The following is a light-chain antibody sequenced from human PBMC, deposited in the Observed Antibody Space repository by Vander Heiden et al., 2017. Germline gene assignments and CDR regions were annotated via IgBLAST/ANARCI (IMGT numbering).Light chain of an antibody. CDR2: DAS. CDR1: QRVSSY. CDR3: QQHSNCTKIP. Sequence: EFVLTHSAATLSLSPGVISTLSCSASQRVSSYLAWYQQKQGQAHRLLIYDASHRGTGIGDRFSGSGYGKDLNFTITSREQEDFAVYYCQQHSNCTKIPLGGGTEVEIK. J-gene: IGKJ4*01. V-gene: IGKV3-11*01.